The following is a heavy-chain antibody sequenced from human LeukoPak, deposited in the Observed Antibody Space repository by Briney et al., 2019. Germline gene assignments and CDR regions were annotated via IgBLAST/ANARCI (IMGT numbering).Heavy chain of an antibody. CDR1: GFTFSSYA. J-gene: IGHJ4*02. D-gene: IGHD5-18*01. CDR3: AKDKYSYGYNFDY. Sequence: PGGSLRLSCAASGFTFSSYAMSWVRQAPGKGLEWVSLISGDGDSTYYADSVKGRFTISRDNSKNSLYLQMNSLRTEDTALFYCAKDKYSYGYNFDYWGQGTLVTVSS. V-gene: IGHV3-43*02. CDR2: ISGDGDST.